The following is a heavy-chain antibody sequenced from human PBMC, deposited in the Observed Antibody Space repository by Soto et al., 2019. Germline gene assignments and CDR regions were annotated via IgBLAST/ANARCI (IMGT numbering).Heavy chain of an antibody. CDR3: GKILVGATGHTDADS. J-gene: IGHJ4*02. Sequence: SETLSLTCIVSGGSVYSNGHYWGWIRQPPGKGLEWIGSIDNNGVTNDNSSLKSRVTISRDTSKNQFSLRLTSVTAADTAVYYCGKILVGATGHTDADSWGPGTLVTVSS. D-gene: IGHD2-15*01. CDR2: IDNNGVT. V-gene: IGHV4-39*01. CDR1: GGSVYSNGHY.